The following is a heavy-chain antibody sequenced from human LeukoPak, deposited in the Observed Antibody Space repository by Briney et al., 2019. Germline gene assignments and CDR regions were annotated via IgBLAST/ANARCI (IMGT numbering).Heavy chain of an antibody. Sequence: SETLSLTCTVSGGSISSGTHYYNWIRQHPGRGLEWIGYIYYTGITSYNPSLKSRVTMSVDTSMNQVSLKVTSLTAADTAVYYCGKDLNYGLDYWGQGTLVTVSS. D-gene: IGHD4-11*01. CDR1: GGSISSGTHY. V-gene: IGHV4-31*03. J-gene: IGHJ4*02. CDR3: GKDLNYGLDY. CDR2: IYYTGIT.